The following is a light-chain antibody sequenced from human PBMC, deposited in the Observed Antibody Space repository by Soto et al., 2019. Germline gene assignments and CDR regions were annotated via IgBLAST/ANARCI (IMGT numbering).Light chain of an antibody. CDR2: KAS. J-gene: IGKJ3*01. CDR3: QQVSTYPTFT. V-gene: IGKV1-5*03. Sequence: DIQMTQSPSTLSASVGDRVTITCRASQSISGWLAWYQQKPGKVPNLLIYKASNLESGVPSRFSGSGSGTEFTLTISSLQPDDFATYYCQQVSTYPTFTFGPGTKVDIK. CDR1: QSISGW.